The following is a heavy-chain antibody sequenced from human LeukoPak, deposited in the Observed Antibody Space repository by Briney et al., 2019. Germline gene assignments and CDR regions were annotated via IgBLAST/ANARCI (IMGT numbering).Heavy chain of an antibody. CDR1: GFTSSTYA. D-gene: IGHD5-18*01. CDR3: VVSYLYAFDI. Sequence: GGSLRLSCSASGFTSSTYAMHWVRQAPGKGLEYVSAISSNGGSTYYADSVKGRFTISRDNSKSTLYLQMSSLRAEDTAVYYCVVSYLYAFDIWGQGTMVTVSS. J-gene: IGHJ3*02. CDR2: ISSNGGST. V-gene: IGHV3-64D*09.